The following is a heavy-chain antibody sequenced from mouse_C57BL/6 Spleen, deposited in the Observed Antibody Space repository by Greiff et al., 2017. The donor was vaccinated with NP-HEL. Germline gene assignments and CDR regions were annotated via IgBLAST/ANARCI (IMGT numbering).Heavy chain of an antibody. V-gene: IGHV3-1*01. CDR2: ISYSGST. Sequence: EVKLLESGPGMVKPSQSLSLTCTVTGYSITSGYDWHWIRHFPGNKLEWMGYISYSGSTNYNPSLKSRISITHDTSKNHFFLKLNSVTTEDTATYYCARDYYGSSGGFAYWGQGTLVTVSA. D-gene: IGHD1-1*01. CDR1: GYSITSGYD. J-gene: IGHJ3*01. CDR3: ARDYYGSSGGFAY.